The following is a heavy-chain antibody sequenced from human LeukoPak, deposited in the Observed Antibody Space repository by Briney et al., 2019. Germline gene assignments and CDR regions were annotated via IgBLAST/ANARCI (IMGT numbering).Heavy chain of an antibody. Sequence: PGGSLRLSCAASGFTFDDYAMHWVRQAPGKGLEWVSGISWNSGSIGYADSVKGRFTISRDNAKNSLYLQMNSLRAEDTALYYCAKGVRRYCSSTSFNYFDYWGQGTLVTVSS. J-gene: IGHJ4*02. CDR3: AKGVRRYCSSTSFNYFDY. CDR2: ISWNSGSI. CDR1: GFTFDDYA. D-gene: IGHD2-2*01. V-gene: IGHV3-9*01.